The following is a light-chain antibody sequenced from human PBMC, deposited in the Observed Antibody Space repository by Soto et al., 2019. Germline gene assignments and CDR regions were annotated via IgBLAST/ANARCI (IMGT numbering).Light chain of an antibody. CDR3: QQYGSSPRT. Sequence: EIVLTQSPGTLSLSPGERATLSCRASQGVSGSSLAWYQQKPGQPPRLLIYGASSRATGIPDRFSGSGSGTDFTLTISTLEPEDFAVFYCQQYGSSPRTFGQGTKVEIK. CDR2: GAS. CDR1: QGVSGSS. V-gene: IGKV3-20*01. J-gene: IGKJ1*01.